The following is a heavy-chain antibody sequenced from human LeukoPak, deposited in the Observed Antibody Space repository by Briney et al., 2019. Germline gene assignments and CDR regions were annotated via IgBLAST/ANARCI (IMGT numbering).Heavy chain of an antibody. Sequence: ASVKVSCKASGYTFTSYGISWVRQAPGHGLEWMGWISAYNGNTNYAQKLQGRVTMTTDTSTSTAYMELRSLRSDDTAVYYCARDSPATVTYLSFDYWGQGTLVTVSS. V-gene: IGHV1-18*01. J-gene: IGHJ4*02. CDR3: ARDSPATVTYLSFDY. D-gene: IGHD4-17*01. CDR1: GYTFTSYG. CDR2: ISAYNGNT.